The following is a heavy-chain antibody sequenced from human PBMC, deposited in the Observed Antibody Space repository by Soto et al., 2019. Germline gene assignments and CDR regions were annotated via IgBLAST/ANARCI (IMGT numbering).Heavy chain of an antibody. Sequence: QVQLQASGPGLVKPSETLSLTCTVSGASMNSYHWSWIRQPAGKGLEWIGHIHSSGSTNYNPSLKSRVTMSVDTSKNQFSLRLMSLTAADTAVYYCARDQGVAAAGITCFDPWGQGSLVTVSS. CDR2: IHSSGST. J-gene: IGHJ5*02. D-gene: IGHD6-13*01. CDR3: ARDQGVAAAGITCFDP. V-gene: IGHV4-4*07. CDR1: GASMNSYH.